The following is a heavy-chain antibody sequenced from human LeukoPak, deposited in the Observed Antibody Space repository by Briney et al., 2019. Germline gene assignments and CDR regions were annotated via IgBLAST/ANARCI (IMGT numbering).Heavy chain of an antibody. CDR1: GYTFTGYY. CDR3: ARGLRTRGT. Sequence: ASVKVSCKASGYTFTGYYIHWVRQAPGQGLEWMGWTNPNSGDTHSAQTFQARVTMTRDTSISTAYMELSRLQSDDTAVYYCARGLRTRGTWGQGTMVTVSS. CDR2: TNPNSGDT. V-gene: IGHV1-2*02. D-gene: IGHD5-12*01. J-gene: IGHJ3*01.